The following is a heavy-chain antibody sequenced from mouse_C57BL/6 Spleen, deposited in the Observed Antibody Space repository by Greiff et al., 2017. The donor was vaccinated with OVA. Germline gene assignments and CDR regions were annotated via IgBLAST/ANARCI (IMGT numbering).Heavy chain of an antibody. D-gene: IGHD2-4*01. CDR1: GYTFTSYW. V-gene: IGHV1-61*01. CDR2: IYPSDSET. J-gene: IGHJ1*03. CDR3: ARGGYDYDEGFDV. Sequence: VQLQQSGAELVRPGSSVKLSCKASGYTFTSYWMDWVKQRPGQGLEWIGNIYPSDSETHYNQKFKDKATLTVDKSSSTAYMQLSSLTSEDSAVYYCARGGYDYDEGFDVWGTGTTVTVSS.